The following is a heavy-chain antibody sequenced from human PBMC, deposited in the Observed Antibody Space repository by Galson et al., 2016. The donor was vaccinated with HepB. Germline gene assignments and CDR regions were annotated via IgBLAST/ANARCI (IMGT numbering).Heavy chain of an antibody. CDR3: ANHRG. V-gene: IGHV3-7*03. J-gene: IGHJ4*02. Sequence: SLRLSCAASGFTLTSHWMHWVRQAPGKGLEWVANINQGGGEKYYVDSVKGRFTISRDNFKNSLYLQMNSLRAEDTAVYYCANHRGWGQGTLVTVSS. CDR1: GFTLTSHW. CDR2: INQGGGEK. D-gene: IGHD1-14*01.